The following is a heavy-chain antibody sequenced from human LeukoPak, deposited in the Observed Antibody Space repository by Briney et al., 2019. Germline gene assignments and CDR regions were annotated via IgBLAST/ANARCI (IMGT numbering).Heavy chain of an antibody. CDR2: IKQDGSEK. J-gene: IGHJ4*02. D-gene: IGHD1-26*01. Sequence: GGSLRLSCAASGFTFSNYWMSWVRQAPGKGLEWVANIKQDGSEKYYVASVKGRFTISRDNAKNSLYLQMNSLRAEDTAVYYCTRDGSYYALWGQGTLVTVS. CDR3: TRDGSYYAL. V-gene: IGHV3-7*04. CDR1: GFTFSNYW.